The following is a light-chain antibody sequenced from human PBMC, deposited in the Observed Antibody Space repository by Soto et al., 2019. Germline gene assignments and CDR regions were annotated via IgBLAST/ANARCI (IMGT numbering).Light chain of an antibody. CDR2: AAS. CDR1: QGISNY. CDR3: QKYNSAPLT. J-gene: IGKJ4*01. Sequence: DIQMTKSPSSLSASVGDRVTITCLASQGISNYLAWYQQKPGKVPKLLIYAASTLQSGVPSRFSGSVSGTDFTLTISTLRPEDVATYYCQKYNSAPLTFGGGTQVEIK. V-gene: IGKV1-27*01.